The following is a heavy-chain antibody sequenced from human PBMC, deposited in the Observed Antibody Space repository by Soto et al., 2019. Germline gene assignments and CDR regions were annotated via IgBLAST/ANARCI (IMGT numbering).Heavy chain of an antibody. CDR3: PTGGGGGGY. Sequence: EVQLVESGGGLIQPGGSLRLSCAVSGFTVSNNYMSWVRQAPGKGLEGVSVIYSGGYTAYGDSVKGRFTISRDNSKNILYLQINDRGAHGRAVFFWPTGGGGGGYWGQGTLVTVSS. J-gene: IGHJ4*02. D-gene: IGHD3-10*01. CDR1: GFTVSNNY. V-gene: IGHV3-53*01. CDR2: IYSGGYT.